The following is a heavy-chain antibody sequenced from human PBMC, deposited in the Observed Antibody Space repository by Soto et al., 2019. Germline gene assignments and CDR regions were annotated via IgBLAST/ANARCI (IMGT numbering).Heavy chain of an antibody. CDR3: TTGEWLRLPRVDY. CDR2: IKSKTDGGTT. V-gene: IGHV3-15*01. D-gene: IGHD5-12*01. CDR1: GFTFSNAW. J-gene: IGHJ4*02. Sequence: EVQLVESGGGLVKPGGSLRLSCAASGFTFSNAWMSWVRQAPGKGLEWVGRIKSKTDGGTTDYAAPVKGRFTISRDDSKNTLYLQMNSLKTEDTAVYYCTTGEWLRLPRVDYWGQGTLVTVSS.